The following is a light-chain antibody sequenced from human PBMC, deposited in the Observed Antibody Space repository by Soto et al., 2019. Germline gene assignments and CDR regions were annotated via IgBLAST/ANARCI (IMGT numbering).Light chain of an antibody. J-gene: IGKJ1*01. CDR3: QQSYSRVT. CDR2: KAS. CDR1: HSISSW. V-gene: IGKV1-5*03. Sequence: IQMTQSPFTLSGSVGDRFTITFRASHSISSWLAWYQQKAGEAPKLLMYKASTLDSGVPSRFSGSRSGTDFTLTISSLQPEDFATYYCQQSYSRVTFGQGTKVDIK.